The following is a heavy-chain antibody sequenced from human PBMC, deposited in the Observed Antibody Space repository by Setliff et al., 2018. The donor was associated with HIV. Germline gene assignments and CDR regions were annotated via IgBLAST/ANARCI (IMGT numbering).Heavy chain of an antibody. Sequence: PSETLSLTCIVSGGSISSYYWSWIRQPAGKGLEWIGRSPYTTYNPSLKSRVTMSLDTSRNQITLTLKSVTAADRAVYYCARAQMHRGVVSWSLYYFDYWGQGALVTVSS. V-gene: IGHV4-4*07. CDR3: ARAQMHRGVVSWSLYYFDY. CDR2: SPYT. J-gene: IGHJ4*02. CDR1: GGSISSYY. D-gene: IGHD3-10*01.